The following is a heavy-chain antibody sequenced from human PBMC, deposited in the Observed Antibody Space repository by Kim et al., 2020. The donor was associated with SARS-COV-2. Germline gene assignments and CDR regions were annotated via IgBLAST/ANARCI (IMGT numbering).Heavy chain of an antibody. CDR3: GRGRAGVGPAPVLGIGPHYDYFIMDV. CDR2: IHQSGTI. D-gene: IGHD3-10*01. V-gene: IGHV4-34*01. J-gene: IGHJ6*02. CDR1: GGSFSGYY. Sequence: SETLSLTCAVYGGSFSGYYWSWIRQPPGKGLEWIGKIHQSGTINYNPSPKSRLTISIDTSKNQFPLKLASVTAADTGFYYCGRGRAGVGPAPVLGIGPHYDYFIMDVWGHGTTVTVSS.